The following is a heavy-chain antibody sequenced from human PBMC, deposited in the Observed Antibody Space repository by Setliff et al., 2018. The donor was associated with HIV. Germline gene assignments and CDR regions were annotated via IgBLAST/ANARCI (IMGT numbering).Heavy chain of an antibody. CDR3: AALIRNGWYYMDY. D-gene: IGHD6-19*01. Sequence: PSETLSLTCTVSGGSISSYYWSWIRQPPGKGLEWIGSIYHSGSTYYNPSRKSRVTIAVDTSKNQFSLKLSSVTAADTAVYYCAALIRNGWYYMDYWGQGTLVTVSS. CDR1: GGSISSYY. V-gene: IGHV4-59*04. J-gene: IGHJ4*02. CDR2: IYHSGST.